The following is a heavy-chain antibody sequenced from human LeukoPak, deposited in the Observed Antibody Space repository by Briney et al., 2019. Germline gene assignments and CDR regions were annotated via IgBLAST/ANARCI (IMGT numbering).Heavy chain of an antibody. V-gene: IGHV4-4*02. Sequence: NPSGTLSLTCAVSGGSISSSNWWSWVRQPPGKGLEWIGYIYYSGSTNYNPSLKSRVTISVDTSKNQFSLKLSSVTAADTAVYYCARAASGSSYYFDYWGQGTLVTVSS. CDR3: ARAASGSSYYFDY. D-gene: IGHD1-26*01. CDR1: GGSISSSNW. J-gene: IGHJ4*02. CDR2: IYYSGST.